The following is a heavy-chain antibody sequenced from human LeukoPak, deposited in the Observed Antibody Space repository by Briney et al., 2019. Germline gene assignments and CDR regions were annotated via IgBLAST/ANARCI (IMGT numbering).Heavy chain of an antibody. J-gene: IGHJ6*03. CDR2: IYYSGST. CDR3: AGSGYDYDYYYYYMDV. CDR1: GGSISSYY. V-gene: IGHV4-59*12. Sequence: SETLSLTCTVSGGSISSYYWSWIRQPPGKGLEWIGYIYYSGSTNYNPSLKSRVTISVDTSKNQFSLKLSPVTAADTAVYYCAGSGYDYDYYYYYMDVWGKGTTVTVSS. D-gene: IGHD5-12*01.